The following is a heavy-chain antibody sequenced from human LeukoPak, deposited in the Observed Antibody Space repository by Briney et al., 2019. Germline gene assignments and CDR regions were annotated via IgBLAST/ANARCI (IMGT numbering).Heavy chain of an antibody. J-gene: IGHJ5*02. Sequence: GGSLRLSCAASGFTFSSYSMNWVRQAPGKGLEWVSSISSSSSYIYYADSVKGRFTISRDNAKNSLFLQMNSLRAEDTAVYYCARGLGCSGSNCAPDSWGQGTLVTVSS. CDR3: ARGLGCSGSNCAPDS. D-gene: IGHD2-15*01. CDR2: ISSSSSYI. CDR1: GFTFSSYS. V-gene: IGHV3-21*01.